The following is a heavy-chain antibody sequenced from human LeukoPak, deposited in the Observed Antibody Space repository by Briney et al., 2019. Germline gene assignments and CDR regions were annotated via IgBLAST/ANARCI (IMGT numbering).Heavy chain of an antibody. CDR3: ARDVGRSYDLDY. J-gene: IGHJ4*02. Sequence: ASVKVSCKASGYTFTSYGISWVQQAPGQGLEWKGWISAYNGNTDYAQSLQGRVTMTIDTSTSTVYMELRSLRSDGTAVYYCARDVGRSYDLDYWGQGTLVTVSS. CDR1: GYTFTSYG. V-gene: IGHV1-18*01. D-gene: IGHD3-16*01. CDR2: ISAYNGNT.